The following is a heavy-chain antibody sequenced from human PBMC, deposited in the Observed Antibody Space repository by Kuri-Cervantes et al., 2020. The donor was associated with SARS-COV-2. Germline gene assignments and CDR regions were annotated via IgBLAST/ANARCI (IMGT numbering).Heavy chain of an antibody. CDR3: ASFGSGWYDDAFDI. CDR1: GFTFSNYA. CDR2: ISSNGDST. D-gene: IGHD6-19*01. Sequence: GGSLRLTCAASGFTFSNYAMYWVRQAPGKGLEYVSTISSNGDSTYYADSVKGRFTMSRDNSKNTLYLQMGSLRAEDMAVYYCASFGSGWYDDAFDIWGQGTMVTVSS. J-gene: IGHJ3*02. V-gene: IGHV3-64*02.